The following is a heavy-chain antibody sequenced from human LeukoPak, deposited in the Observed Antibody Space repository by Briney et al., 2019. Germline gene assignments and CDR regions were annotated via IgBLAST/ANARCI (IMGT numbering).Heavy chain of an antibody. CDR3: AHRPPPRGYSYLYYFDY. V-gene: IGHV2-5*02. D-gene: IGHD5-18*01. CDR1: GFSLSTSGVG. Sequence: ESGPTLVKPTQTLTLTCTFSGFSLSTSGVGVGWIRQPPGKALEWLALIYWDDDKRYSPSLKSRLTITKDTSKNQVVLTMTNMDPVDTATYYCAHRPPPRGYSYLYYFDYWGQGTLVTVSS. J-gene: IGHJ4*02. CDR2: IYWDDDK.